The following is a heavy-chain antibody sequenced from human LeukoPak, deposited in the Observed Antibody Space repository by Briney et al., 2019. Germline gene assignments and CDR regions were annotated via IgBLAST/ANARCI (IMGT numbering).Heavy chain of an antibody. Sequence: GGSLRLSCTVSGFTLSSYEMSWIRQAPGKGLEWVSSIDYDGGSGHYADSVKGRFTISRDNSNNTVYLQMNSLRADDTAVFYCAKVPLRTGLKYFDYWGQGTLVTVSS. J-gene: IGHJ4*02. V-gene: IGHV3-23*01. CDR3: AKVPLRTGLKYFDY. CDR2: IDYDGGSG. D-gene: IGHD3/OR15-3a*01. CDR1: GFTLSSYE.